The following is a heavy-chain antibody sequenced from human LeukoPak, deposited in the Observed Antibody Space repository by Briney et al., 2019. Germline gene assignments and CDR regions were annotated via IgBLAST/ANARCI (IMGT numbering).Heavy chain of an antibody. D-gene: IGHD6-19*01. V-gene: IGHV3-30*04. CDR2: ISHDGSNE. J-gene: IGHJ4*02. Sequence: GGSLRLSCAASGFTFSSYAMHWVRQAPGEGLEWGAVISHDGSNEYYADSVKGRFTISRDSSKNTLYLQMNSLRAEDMAVYYCARGRRDSSGWYYFDYWGQGTLVTVSS. CDR3: ARGRRDSSGWYYFDY. CDR1: GFTFSSYA.